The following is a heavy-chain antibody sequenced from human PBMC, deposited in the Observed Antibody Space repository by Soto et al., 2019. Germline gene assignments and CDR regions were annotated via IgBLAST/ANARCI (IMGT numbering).Heavy chain of an antibody. D-gene: IGHD2-15*01. J-gene: IGHJ3*02. V-gene: IGHV3-48*03. Sequence: EVQLVESGGGLVQPGGSLRLSCAASGFTFSSYEMNWVRQAPGKGLEWVSYISSSGSTIHYADSVKGRFTISRDNAKNSLYLQMNSLRAEDTAVYYCARGTCSGGSCYSYAFDIWGQGTMVTVSS. CDR1: GFTFSSYE. CDR2: ISSSGSTI. CDR3: ARGTCSGGSCYSYAFDI.